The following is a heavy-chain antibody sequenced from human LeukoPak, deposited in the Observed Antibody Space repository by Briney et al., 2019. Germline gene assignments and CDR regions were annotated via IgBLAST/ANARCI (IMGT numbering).Heavy chain of an antibody. J-gene: IGHJ3*02. V-gene: IGHV4-39*01. CDR2: ICYSGST. Sequence: SETLSLTCTVSGGSISSSSYYWGWIRQPPGKGLEWIGSICYSGSTYYNPSLKSRVTISVDTSKNQFSLKLSSVTAADTAVYYCARHPYYYGSGSYSRAHAARSRAFDIWGQGTMVTVSS. D-gene: IGHD3-10*01. CDR3: ARHPYYYGSGSYSRAHAARSRAFDI. CDR1: GGSISSSSYY.